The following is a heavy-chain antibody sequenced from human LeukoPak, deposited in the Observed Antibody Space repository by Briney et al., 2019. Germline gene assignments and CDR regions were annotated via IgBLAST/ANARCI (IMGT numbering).Heavy chain of an antibody. J-gene: IGHJ4*02. CDR1: GFTFSSYG. CDR3: AKDTDSSGYYSGYFDY. V-gene: IGHV3-23*01. Sequence: GGSLRLSCAASGFTFSSYGMSWVRQAPGKGLEWVSSFSGSGGRTYFADSVKGRFTISRDNSKNSLYLQMNSLRVEDTALYYCAKDTDSSGYYSGYFDYWGQGTLVTVSS. D-gene: IGHD3-22*01. CDR2: FSGSGGRT.